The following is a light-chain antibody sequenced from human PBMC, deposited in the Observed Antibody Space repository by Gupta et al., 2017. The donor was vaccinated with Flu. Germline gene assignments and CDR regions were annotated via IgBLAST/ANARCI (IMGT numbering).Light chain of an antibody. J-gene: IGKJ1*01. Sequence: PGTLSLSPGERATLSCRASQSVGTSLAWYQQKPGRAPRFLIYDASNRATGIPDRFSGGGSGTDFTLTISSLESEDFVIYYCQQRTNWLWTFGQGTKVEI. CDR3: QQRTNWLWT. CDR1: QSVGTS. CDR2: DAS. V-gene: IGKV3-11*01.